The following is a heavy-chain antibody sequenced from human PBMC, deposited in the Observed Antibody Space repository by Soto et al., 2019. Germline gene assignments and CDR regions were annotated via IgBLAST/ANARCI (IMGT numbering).Heavy chain of an antibody. V-gene: IGHV1-69*13. J-gene: IGHJ6*02. Sequence: GASVKVSCKASGGTFSSYAISWVRQAPGQGLEWMGGIIPIFGTANYAQKFQGRVTITADESTSTAYMELSSLRSEDTAVYYCARALRYFDWLLSPDSLYYYGMDVWGQGTTVTVSS. CDR1: GGTFSSYA. CDR3: ARALRYFDWLLSPDSLYYYGMDV. CDR2: IIPIFGTA. D-gene: IGHD3-9*01.